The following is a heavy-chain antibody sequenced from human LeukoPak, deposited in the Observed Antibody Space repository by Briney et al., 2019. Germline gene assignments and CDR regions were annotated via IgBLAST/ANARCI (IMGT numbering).Heavy chain of an antibody. CDR3: ARSPSASTPYYFDY. Sequence: ASVKVSCKASGYTFTSYYMHWVRQAPGQGLEWMGIINPSGGTTNYAQKSQGRVTMTRDTSTGTVYLDLSSLRSEDTAVYYCARSPSASTPYYFDYWGQGTLVTVSS. CDR2: INPSGGTT. D-gene: IGHD3-16*01. J-gene: IGHJ4*02. CDR1: GYTFTSYY. V-gene: IGHV1-46*01.